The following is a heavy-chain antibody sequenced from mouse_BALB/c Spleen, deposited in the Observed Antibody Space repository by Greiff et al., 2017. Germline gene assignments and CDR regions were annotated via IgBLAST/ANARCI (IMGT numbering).Heavy chain of an antibody. J-gene: IGHJ1*01. CDR2: IWAGGST. CDR3: ARETITTSWYFDV. CDR1: GFSLTSYG. Sequence: QVQLQQSGPGLVAPSQSLSITCTVSGFSLTSYGVHWVRQPPGKGLEWLGVIWAGGSTNYNSALMSRLSISKDNSKSQVFLKMTSLQTDDTAMYYCARETITTSWYFDVWGAGTTVTVSS. V-gene: IGHV2-9*02. D-gene: IGHD2-4*01.